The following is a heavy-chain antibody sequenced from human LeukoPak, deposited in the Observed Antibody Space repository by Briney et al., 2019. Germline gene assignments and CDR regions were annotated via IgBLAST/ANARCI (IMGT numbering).Heavy chain of an antibody. J-gene: IGHJ3*01. V-gene: IGHV3-9*01. CDR2: VNRNSGTI. CDR1: GFTFYDYA. D-gene: IGHD1-26*01. Sequence: GGSLTLSCAASGFTFYDYAMHWVRQVPGKGLEWVGGVNRNSGTIAYGDSVKGRLTISRDNARNSLYLQMNSLRTEDTALYYCAKDLAVGTTPRVYAFDVWGQGTMVTVS. CDR3: AKDLAVGTTPRVYAFDV.